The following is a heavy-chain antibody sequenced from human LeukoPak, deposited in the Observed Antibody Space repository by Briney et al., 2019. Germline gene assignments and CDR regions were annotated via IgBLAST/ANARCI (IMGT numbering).Heavy chain of an antibody. D-gene: IGHD6-19*01. Sequence: GGSLRLSCAASGFTFSSYAMSWVRQAPGKGLEWVSAISGSGGFTYYADSVKGRFTISRDNSKNTLYLQMNSLRAEDTAVYYCAKRVAVAGSVYGMDVWGQGTTVTVSS. V-gene: IGHV3-23*01. CDR3: AKRVAVAGSVYGMDV. CDR1: GFTFSSYA. CDR2: ISGSGGFT. J-gene: IGHJ6*02.